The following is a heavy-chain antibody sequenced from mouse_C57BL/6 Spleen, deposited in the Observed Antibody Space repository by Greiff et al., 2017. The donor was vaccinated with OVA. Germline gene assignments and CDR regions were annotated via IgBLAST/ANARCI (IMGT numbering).Heavy chain of an antibody. Sequence: QVQLQQSGAELVKPGASVKLSCKASGYTFTSYWMHWVKQRPGQGLEWIGMIHPNSGSTNYNEKFKSKATLTVDKSSSTAYMQLSSLTSEDSAVYYCARRETAQALYYFDYWGQGTTLTVSS. CDR3: ARRETAQALYYFDY. D-gene: IGHD3-2*02. CDR2: IHPNSGST. CDR1: GYTFTSYW. V-gene: IGHV1-64*01. J-gene: IGHJ2*01.